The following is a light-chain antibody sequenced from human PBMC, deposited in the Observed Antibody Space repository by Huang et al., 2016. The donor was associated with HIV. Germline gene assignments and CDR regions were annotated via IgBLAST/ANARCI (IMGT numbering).Light chain of an antibody. CDR1: QSVNNF. V-gene: IGKV3-11*01. CDR3: QQRSNWPHT. Sequence: EIVLTQSPATLSLSPGERATLSCRASQSVNNFISWNQQKPGQAPRLLSYDASNRAAGIPARFSGSGSGTDFTLTISSLEPEDSAVYYCQQRSNWPHTFGQGTKLEIK. CDR2: DAS. J-gene: IGKJ2*01.